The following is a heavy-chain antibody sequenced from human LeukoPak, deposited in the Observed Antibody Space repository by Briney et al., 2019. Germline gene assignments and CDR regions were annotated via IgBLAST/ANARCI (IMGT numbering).Heavy chain of an antibody. J-gene: IGHJ4*02. V-gene: IGHV1-69*13. Sequence: ASVKVSCKASGGTFISYAISWVRQAPGQGLEWMGGIIPIFGTANYAQKFQGRVTITADESTSTAYMELSSLRSEDTAVYYCARAGYSYGFGDFDYWGQGTLVAVSS. CDR2: IIPIFGTA. CDR1: GGTFISYA. D-gene: IGHD5-18*01. CDR3: ARAGYSYGFGDFDY.